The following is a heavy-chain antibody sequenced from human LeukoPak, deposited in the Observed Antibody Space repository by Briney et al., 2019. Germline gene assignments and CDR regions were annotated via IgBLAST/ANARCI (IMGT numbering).Heavy chain of an antibody. CDR2: IKSNVDGVTT. CDR1: GGIFRNFW. V-gene: IGHV3-15*01. CDR3: VTDPPLPGGRYFDP. D-gene: IGHD2-15*01. Sequence: VNLGGSLRLSCPVSGGIFRNFWMTWVRQAPGKGPEWLGRIKSNVDGVTTDYAAAVRGRFTISRDDSRNTLFLQMNSLKVEDTAVYYCVTDPPLPGGRYFDPWGQGTLVTVSS. J-gene: IGHJ5*02.